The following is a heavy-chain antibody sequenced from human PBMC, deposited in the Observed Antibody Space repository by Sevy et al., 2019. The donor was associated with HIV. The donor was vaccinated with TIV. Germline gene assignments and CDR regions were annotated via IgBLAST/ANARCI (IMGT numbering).Heavy chain of an antibody. CDR2: ISYDGSNK. Sequence: GGSLRLSCAASGFTFSSYAMHWVRQAPDKGLEWVAVISYDGSNKYYADSVKGRFTISRDNSKNTLYLQMNSLRAEDTAVYYCARAGAPYYDSSEGYYFDYWGQGTLVTVSS. D-gene: IGHD3-22*01. CDR3: ARAGAPYYDSSEGYYFDY. CDR1: GFTFSSYA. J-gene: IGHJ4*02. V-gene: IGHV3-30-3*01.